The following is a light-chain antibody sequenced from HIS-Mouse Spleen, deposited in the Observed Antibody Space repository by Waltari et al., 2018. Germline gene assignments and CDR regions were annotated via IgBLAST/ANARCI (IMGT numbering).Light chain of an antibody. CDR3: QSYDSSNVV. CDR1: SGSIARHY. CDR2: EDN. J-gene: IGLJ2*01. Sequence: NFMLTQPHPVSESPGKTVTISCTGSSGSIARHYVQWYQQRPGSAPTTVIYEDNQRPSGVPDRFSGSIDSSSNSASLTISGLKTEDEADYYCQSYDSSNVVFGGGTKLTVL. V-gene: IGLV6-57*02.